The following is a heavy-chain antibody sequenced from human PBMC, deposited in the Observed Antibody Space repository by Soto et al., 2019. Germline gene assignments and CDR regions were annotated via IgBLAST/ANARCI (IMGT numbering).Heavy chain of an antibody. V-gene: IGHV4-59*01. CDR1: GGSISSYY. CDR2: IYYSGST. CDR3: ARVREYNWFDP. D-gene: IGHD3-3*01. Sequence: SETLSLTCTVSGGSISSYYWSWIRQPPGKGLEWIGYIYYSGSTNYNPSLKSRVTISVDTSKNQFSLKLSSVTATDTAVYYCARVREYNWFDPWGQGTLVTVSS. J-gene: IGHJ5*02.